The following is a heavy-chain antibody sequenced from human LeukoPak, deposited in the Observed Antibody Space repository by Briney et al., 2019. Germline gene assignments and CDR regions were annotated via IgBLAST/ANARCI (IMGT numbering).Heavy chain of an antibody. Sequence: GGSLRLSCAASGFTFSSYEMNWARQAPGKGLEWVSYISSSGSTIYYADSVKGRFTISRDNAKNSLYLQMNSLRAEDTAVYYCASGYYYDSSGYFDYWGQGTLVTVSS. CDR1: GFTFSSYE. V-gene: IGHV3-48*03. D-gene: IGHD3-22*01. J-gene: IGHJ4*02. CDR3: ASGYYYDSSGYFDY. CDR2: ISSSGSTI.